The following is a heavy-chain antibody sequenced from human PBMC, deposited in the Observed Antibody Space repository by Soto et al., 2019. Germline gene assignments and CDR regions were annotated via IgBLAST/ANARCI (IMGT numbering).Heavy chain of an antibody. Sequence: QVQLQESGPGSVKPSETLSLTCTVSGGSISSYYWSWLRQPPGKGLQWIGNIHNTATSTYNPSLKSPVAITLNTSNNQFSLRLTSMTTADTAVYYCARGPQWLRSDNWFDPWGQGTLVTVAS. V-gene: IGHV4-59*01. CDR3: ARGPQWLRSDNWFDP. D-gene: IGHD5-12*01. CDR2: IHNTATS. J-gene: IGHJ5*02. CDR1: GGSISSYY.